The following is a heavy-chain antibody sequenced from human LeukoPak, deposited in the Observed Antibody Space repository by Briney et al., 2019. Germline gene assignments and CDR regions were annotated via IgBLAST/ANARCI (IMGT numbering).Heavy chain of an antibody. CDR2: ISSFGTTI. J-gene: IGHJ4*02. CDR1: GFVFSSYA. V-gene: IGHV3-48*01. Sequence: GGSLRLSCAASGFVFSSYAMNWVRQAPGKGLEWISYISSFGTTIHYADSVKGRFTISRDSARNSLHLQMDSLRVGDTAVYYCARDDYGDGFDFWGQGTLVTVSS. D-gene: IGHD4-17*01. CDR3: ARDDYGDGFDF.